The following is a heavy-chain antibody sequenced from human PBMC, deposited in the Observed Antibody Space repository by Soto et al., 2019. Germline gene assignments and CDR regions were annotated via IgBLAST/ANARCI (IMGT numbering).Heavy chain of an antibody. J-gene: IGHJ6*02. D-gene: IGHD6-19*01. CDR1: GFTFSSFG. V-gene: IGHV3-30*03. CDR3: ATAPRGCSNGMDV. Sequence: PGGSLRLSCAASGFTFSSFGMHWVRQAPGKGLEWVTVMSYDGDNKYYADSVKGRFTISRDNSKNTLYLQMNSLRVEDTAVYYCATAPRGCSNGMDVWGQGTTVTVSS. CDR2: MSYDGDNK.